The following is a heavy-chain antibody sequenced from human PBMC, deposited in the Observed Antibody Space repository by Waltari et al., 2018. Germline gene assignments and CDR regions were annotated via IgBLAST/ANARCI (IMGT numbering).Heavy chain of an antibody. Sequence: QITLKESGPTLVKPTQTLTLTCTFSGFSLSTSGVVVGWIRQPPGKALERLALIYWDDDKRYSPSLKSRLTITKDTSKNQVVLTMTNMDPVDTATYYCAHRRGGSSGYYWFDYWGQGTLVTVSS. J-gene: IGHJ4*02. D-gene: IGHD3-22*01. V-gene: IGHV2-5*02. CDR1: GFSLSTSGVV. CDR2: IYWDDDK. CDR3: AHRRGGSSGYYWFDY.